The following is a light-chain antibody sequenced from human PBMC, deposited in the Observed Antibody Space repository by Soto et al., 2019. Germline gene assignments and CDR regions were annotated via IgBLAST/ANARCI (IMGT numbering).Light chain of an antibody. V-gene: IGLV2-8*01. J-gene: IGLJ2*01. Sequence: QSALTQPPSASGSPGQSVTISCTGSSSDVGGYNYVSWYQQHPGKAPKLMIYEVTKRPSGVPDRFSGSKSGNTASLTVSGVQAEDEDDYYCSSDAARRVVFGGGTKPTVL. CDR1: SSDVGGYNY. CDR2: EVT. CDR3: SSDAARRVV.